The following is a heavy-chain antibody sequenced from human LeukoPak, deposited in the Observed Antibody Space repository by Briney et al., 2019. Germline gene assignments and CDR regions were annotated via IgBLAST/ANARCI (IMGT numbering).Heavy chain of an antibody. CDR2: INHSGST. Sequence: SETLSLTCAVYGGSFSGYYWSWIRQPPGKGLEWIGEINHSGSTNYNPSLKSRVTISVDTSKNQFSLKLSSVTAADTAVYYCARISGSYRYPFDYWGQRTLVTVSS. CDR3: ARISGSYRYPFDY. CDR1: GGSFSGYY. J-gene: IGHJ4*02. V-gene: IGHV4-34*01. D-gene: IGHD1-26*01.